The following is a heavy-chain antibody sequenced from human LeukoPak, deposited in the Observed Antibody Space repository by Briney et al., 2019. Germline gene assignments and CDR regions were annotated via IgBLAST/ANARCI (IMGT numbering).Heavy chain of an antibody. V-gene: IGHV4-39*07. CDR2: IYYSGST. CDR1: GGSISSSSYY. J-gene: IGHJ4*02. CDR3: AREGPSIL. Sequence: SETLSLTCTVSGGSISSSSYYWGWIRQPPGKGLEWVGSIYYSGSTYYNPYLKSRITISVDTSKNQFSLKLSSVTAADTAVYYCAREGPSILGGQGTLVTVSS. D-gene: IGHD2-15*01.